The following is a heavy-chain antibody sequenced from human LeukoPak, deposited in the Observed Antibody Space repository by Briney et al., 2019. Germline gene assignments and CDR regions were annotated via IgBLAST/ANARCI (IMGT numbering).Heavy chain of an antibody. Sequence: GGSLRLSCAASGFTFSSYGMHWARQAPGKGLECVSSIISISSYIYYADSVKGRFTISRDNAKNSLYLQMNSLRAEDTAVYYCAREDSSGHYTDYWGQGTLVTVPS. V-gene: IGHV3-21*01. CDR3: AREDSSGHYTDY. CDR2: IISISSYI. J-gene: IGHJ4*02. CDR1: GFTFSSYG. D-gene: IGHD3-22*01.